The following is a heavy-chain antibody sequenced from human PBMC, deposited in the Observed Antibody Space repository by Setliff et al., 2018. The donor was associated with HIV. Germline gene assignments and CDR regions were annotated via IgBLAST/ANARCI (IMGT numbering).Heavy chain of an antibody. Sequence: PSETLSLTCSVSGYSLSSASYWGWIRQSPEKGLEWIGSIYQTGSTNYNPSLKSRVTVSLDMSNNQFSLKVTSMTAADTAVYYCGRQAWDHQSSGYFVDYWGQGTLVTAPQ. CDR2: IYQTGST. V-gene: IGHV4-38-2*02. J-gene: IGHJ4*02. CDR3: GRQAWDHQSSGYFVDY. CDR1: GYSLSSASY. D-gene: IGHD6-19*01.